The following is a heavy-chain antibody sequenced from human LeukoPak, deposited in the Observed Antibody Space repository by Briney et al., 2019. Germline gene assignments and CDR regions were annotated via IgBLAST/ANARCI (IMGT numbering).Heavy chain of an antibody. CDR3: AREIYSSSSGGYFDY. CDR1: GFTFSSYA. CDR2: ISYDGSNK. Sequence: PGGSLRLSCAASGFTFSSYAMHWVRQAPGKGLEWVAVISYDGSNKYYADSVKGRFTISRDNSKNTLYLQMNSLRAEDTAVYYCAREIYSSSSGGYFDYWGQGTLVTVSS. V-gene: IGHV3-30-3*01. D-gene: IGHD6-6*01. J-gene: IGHJ4*02.